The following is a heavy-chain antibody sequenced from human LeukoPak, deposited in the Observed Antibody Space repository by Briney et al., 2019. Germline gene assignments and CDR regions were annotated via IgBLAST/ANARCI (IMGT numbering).Heavy chain of an antibody. V-gene: IGHV4-34*01. D-gene: IGHD4-17*01. J-gene: IGHJ4*02. CDR2: INHSGST. Sequence: SETLSLTCAVYGGSFSGYYWSWIRQPPGKGLEWIGEINHSGSTNYNPSLKSRVTISVDTSKNQFSLKLRSVTAGDTAVYYCARGLGTVTNYLVFRIYFDYWGQGTLVTVSS. CDR1: GGSFSGYY. CDR3: ARGLGTVTNYLVFRIYFDY.